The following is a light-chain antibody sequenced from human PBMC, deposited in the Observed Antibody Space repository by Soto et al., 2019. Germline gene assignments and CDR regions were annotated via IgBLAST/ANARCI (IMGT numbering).Light chain of an antibody. Sequence: QSALTQPASVSGSPGQSITISCTGTSSDVGNYNLVSWYQQHPGKAPKLTLYVGTKRPSGVSNRFSGSKSGNTASLTISGLQAEDEADYYCCSYAGSNVVFGGGTKLTVL. CDR3: CSYAGSNVV. V-gene: IGLV2-23*01. CDR1: SSDVGNYNL. J-gene: IGLJ2*01. CDR2: VGT.